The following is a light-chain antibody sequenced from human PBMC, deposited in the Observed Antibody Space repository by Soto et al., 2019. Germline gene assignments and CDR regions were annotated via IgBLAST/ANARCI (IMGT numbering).Light chain of an antibody. CDR1: QSVSSSY. J-gene: IGKJ1*01. CDR3: QQYGSSPWT. Sequence: EIVLTQSPGTLSLSPRERATLXXRASQSVSSSYLAWYQQKPGQAPRLXIYGASSRATGIPDRFSGSGSGTDFTLTISRLEPEDFAVYYCQQYGSSPWTFGQGTKVDIK. V-gene: IGKV3-20*01. CDR2: GAS.